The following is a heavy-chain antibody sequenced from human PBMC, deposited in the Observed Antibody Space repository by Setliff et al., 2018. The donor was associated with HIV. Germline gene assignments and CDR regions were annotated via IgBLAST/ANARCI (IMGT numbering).Heavy chain of an antibody. CDR2: IDPENDET. D-gene: IGHD2-8*01. V-gene: IGHV1-69-2*01. J-gene: IGHJ4*02. CDR3: VLYSTGASRFDH. CDR1: GYTFIDKY. Sequence: GASVKVSCKASGYTFIDKYMHWVRQAPGKGLHWMGRIDPENDETKYSQKFQVRFTMTADRSTDTAYMELSGLRSEDTAIYYCVLYSTGASRFDHWGQGTLVTVSS.